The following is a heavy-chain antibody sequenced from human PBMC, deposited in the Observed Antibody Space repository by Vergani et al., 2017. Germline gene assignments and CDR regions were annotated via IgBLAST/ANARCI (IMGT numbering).Heavy chain of an antibody. CDR2: INHSGST. CDR1: GGSFSGYY. J-gene: IGHJ6*03. V-gene: IGHV4-34*01. CDR3: ARDSSGLYYMDV. Sequence: QVQLQQWGAGLLKPSETLSLTCAVYGGSFSGYYWSWIRQPPGKGLEWTGEINHSGSTNYNPSLKSRVTISVDTSKNQFSLKLSSVTAADTAVYYCARDSSGLYYMDVWGKGTTVTVSS. D-gene: IGHD6-19*01.